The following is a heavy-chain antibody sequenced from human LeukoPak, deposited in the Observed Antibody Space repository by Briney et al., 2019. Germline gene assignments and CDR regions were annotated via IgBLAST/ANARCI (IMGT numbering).Heavy chain of an antibody. CDR2: IIPIFGTA. CDR3: ARLGSLLTPFDD. V-gene: IGHV1-69*06. J-gene: IGHJ4*02. Sequence: SVKVSCKASGGTFSSYAISWVRQAPGQGLEWMGGIIPIFGTANYAQKFQGRVTITADKSTSTGYMERSSLRSEDTAVYYCARLGSLLTPFDDWGQGTLVTVSS. CDR1: GGTFSSYA. D-gene: IGHD3-16*01.